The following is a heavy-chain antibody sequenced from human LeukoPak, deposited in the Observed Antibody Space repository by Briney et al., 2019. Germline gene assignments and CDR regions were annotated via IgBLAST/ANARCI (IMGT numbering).Heavy chain of an antibody. V-gene: IGHV4-39*07. Sequence: PSETLSLTCTVSGGSISSPSYYWGWIRQPPGKGLEWIGSTYYSGSTYYNASLKSRVTISVDTSKNQFSLKLTSVTAADTAVYYCARCTSSWYITDWYFDLWGRGTLVTVSS. CDR1: GGSISSPSYY. CDR3: ARCTSSWYITDWYFDL. D-gene: IGHD6-13*01. J-gene: IGHJ2*01. CDR2: TYYSGST.